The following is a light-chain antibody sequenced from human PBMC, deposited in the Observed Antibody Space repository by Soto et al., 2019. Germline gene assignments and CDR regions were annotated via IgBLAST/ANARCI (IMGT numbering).Light chain of an antibody. Sequence: DLQMTQSPTSLAASVGDRVTITCRASQTINKNLNWYRHKLGKAPELLIYDASDSQAGVPSRFSGSGSGTDFTLIISGLQPEEFATYYCQQSYNSPYTCGQGTKLEIK. CDR1: QTINKN. V-gene: IGKV1-39*01. CDR3: QQSYNSPYT. J-gene: IGKJ2*01. CDR2: DAS.